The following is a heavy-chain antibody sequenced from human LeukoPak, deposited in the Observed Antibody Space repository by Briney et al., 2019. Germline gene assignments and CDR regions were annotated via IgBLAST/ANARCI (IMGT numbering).Heavy chain of an antibody. CDR3: VKDGLGANFDN. Sequence: GGSLRLSCSASGFTFSTYAIHWVCQAPGKGLEYVSAISTNGDSTYYADAVKGRFTISRDNSKNTLYLQMSGLRPEDTAVYYCVKDGLGANFDNWGQGTLVTVSS. V-gene: IGHV3-64D*06. J-gene: IGHJ4*02. D-gene: IGHD1-26*01. CDR1: GFTFSTYA. CDR2: ISTNGDST.